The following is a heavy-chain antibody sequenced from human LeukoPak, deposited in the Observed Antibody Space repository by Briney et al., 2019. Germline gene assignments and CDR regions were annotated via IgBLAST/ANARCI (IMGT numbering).Heavy chain of an antibody. CDR1: GFTFSSYA. Sequence: GGSLRLSCAASGFTFSSYAMSWVRQAPGKGLEWVSAISGSGGSTYYAGSVKGRFTISRDNSKNTLYLQMNSLRAEDTAVYYCAKDFHLTRLGNLFDYWGQGTLVTVSS. V-gene: IGHV3-23*01. J-gene: IGHJ4*02. D-gene: IGHD3-9*01. CDR3: AKDFHLTRLGNLFDY. CDR2: ISGSGGST.